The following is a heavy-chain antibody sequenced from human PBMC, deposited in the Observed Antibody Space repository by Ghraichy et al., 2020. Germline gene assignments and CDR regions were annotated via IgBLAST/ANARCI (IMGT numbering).Heavy chain of an antibody. V-gene: IGHV1-18*04. J-gene: IGHJ4*02. Sequence: ASVKVSCKTSGYSFTTYGISWVRQAPGQGLEWMGWISPYNGNTNYVQKLQGRVTMTSDTSTSTAYMELRSLRSDDTAVYYCARVYSNKFDYWGQGTLVTVSS. CDR3: ARVYSNKFDY. D-gene: IGHD6-13*01. CDR2: ISPYNGNT. CDR1: GYSFTTYG.